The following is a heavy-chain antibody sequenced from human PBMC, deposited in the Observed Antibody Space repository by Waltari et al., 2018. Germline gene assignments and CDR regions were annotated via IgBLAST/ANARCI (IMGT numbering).Heavy chain of an antibody. CDR3: ARRYSSSLYYFDY. CDR1: GASISSSSYY. Sequence: QLQLQESGPGLVKPSETLSLTCTVSGASISSSSYYCGLIRQPPGKGLEWIGSIYYSVRTYYNPALKSRVTISVDTSKNQCSLKLSSVTAAETAVYYCARRYSSSLYYFDYWGQGTLVTVSS. D-gene: IGHD6-6*01. J-gene: IGHJ4*02. V-gene: IGHV4-39*01. CDR2: IYYSVRT.